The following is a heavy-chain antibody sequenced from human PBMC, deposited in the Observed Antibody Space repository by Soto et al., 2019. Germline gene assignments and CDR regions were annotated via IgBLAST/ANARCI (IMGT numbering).Heavy chain of an antibody. J-gene: IGHJ6*02. V-gene: IGHV3-23*01. CDR1: GFTFSSYA. D-gene: IGHD1-26*01. CDR3: ARDVWETTSRYYGLDL. Sequence: GSLRLSCAASGFTFSSYAMTWVRQAPGKRLEWVSGISGSGGTTSYTDSVKGRFTISRDNSKKTLFLEMKSLGVEDTAVYFCARDVWETTSRYYGLDLWGLGTTVTVSS. CDR2: ISGSGGTT.